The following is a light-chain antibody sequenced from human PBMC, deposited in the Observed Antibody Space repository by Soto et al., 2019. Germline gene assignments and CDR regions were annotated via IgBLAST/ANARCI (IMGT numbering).Light chain of an antibody. CDR3: QQYNSYPIT. Sequence: DIQTTLSPASLSPSVRDRVAITCRASQVISTSLAWYQLKPGKAPKLLIYDASSLESGVPSRFSGSVSGTEFTLTISSLQPDDFATYYCQQYNSYPITFGGGTRLEI. CDR1: QVISTS. V-gene: IGKV1-5*01. CDR2: DAS. J-gene: IGKJ4*01.